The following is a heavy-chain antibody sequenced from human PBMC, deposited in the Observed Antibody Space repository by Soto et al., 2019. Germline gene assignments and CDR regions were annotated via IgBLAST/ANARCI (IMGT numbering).Heavy chain of an antibody. V-gene: IGHV6-1*01. Sequence: QTLSLTCAISGDSVSRYSAAWNWIRQSPSGGLEWLGRTYYRSRFFSDYAESVKSRIIINPDTSKNQFSLQLKSVTPEDTAVYYCVRDRYSSSGWFDPWGQGTPVTVSS. CDR3: VRDRYSSSGWFDP. CDR2: TYYRSRFFS. D-gene: IGHD3-10*01. CDR1: GDSVSRYSAA. J-gene: IGHJ5*02.